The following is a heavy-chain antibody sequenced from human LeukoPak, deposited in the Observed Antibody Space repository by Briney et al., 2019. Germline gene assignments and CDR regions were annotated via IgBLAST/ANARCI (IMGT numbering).Heavy chain of an antibody. J-gene: IGHJ4*02. CDR1: GFTFRTYW. Sequence: GGSLRLSCAASGFTFRTYWMGWVRQAPGKGLEWVASIKQDGNEKYYVDSVKGRFSISRDNSKNTLYLQMNSLRPEDTAVYYCARGGTGHYYASGTYYQSYYFDYWGQGSLVTVSS. V-gene: IGHV3-7*01. CDR2: IKQDGNEK. CDR3: ARGGTGHYYASGTYYQSYYFDY. D-gene: IGHD3-10*01.